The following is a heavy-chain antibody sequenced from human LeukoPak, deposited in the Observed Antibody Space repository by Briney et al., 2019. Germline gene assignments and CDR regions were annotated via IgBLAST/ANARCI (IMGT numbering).Heavy chain of an antibody. CDR3: ARGGTTRGDQRNWFDP. V-gene: IGHV4-59*12. D-gene: IGHD2-21*02. CDR1: GGSISSYY. CDR2: IYYSGST. J-gene: IGHJ5*02. Sequence: SETRSLTCTVSGGSISSYYWSWIRQPPGKGLEWIGYIYYSGSTNYNPSLKSRVTISVDTSKNQFSLKLSSVTAADTAVYYCARGGTTRGDQRNWFDPWGQGTLVTVSS.